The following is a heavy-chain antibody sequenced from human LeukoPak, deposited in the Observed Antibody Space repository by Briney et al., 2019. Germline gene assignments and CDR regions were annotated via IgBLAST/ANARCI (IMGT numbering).Heavy chain of an antibody. D-gene: IGHD2-2*01. CDR1: GYTFTSYD. J-gene: IGHJ6*03. CDR2: MNPNSGNT. Sequence: ASVKVSCKASGYTFTSYDINWVRQATGQGLEWMGWMNPNSGNTGYAQKFQGRVTMTRNTSISTAYMELSSLRSEDTAVYYCARKIPAREEYYYYYYMDVWGKGTTVTVSS. V-gene: IGHV1-8*01. CDR3: ARKIPAREEYYYYYYMDV.